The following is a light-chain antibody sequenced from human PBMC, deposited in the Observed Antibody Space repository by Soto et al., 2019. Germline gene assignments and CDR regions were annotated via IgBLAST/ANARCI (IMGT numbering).Light chain of an antibody. Sequence: DIVMPQTPLSSPVTLGQPASISCRSSQSLVHSNGNTYLTWLQQRPGQPPRLLVSQIFNRFSGVPDRFRGSEPATESTRKINVAEAEDVGVYYFMQATQSPWTFGQGTKLEI. CDR1: QSLVHSNGNTY. CDR2: QIF. V-gene: IGKV2-24*01. CDR3: MQATQSPWT. J-gene: IGKJ1*01.